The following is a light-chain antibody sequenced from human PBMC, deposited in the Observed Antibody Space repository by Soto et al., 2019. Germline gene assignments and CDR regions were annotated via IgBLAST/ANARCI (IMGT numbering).Light chain of an antibody. CDR3: QQYGSPALT. CDR2: GAS. V-gene: IGKV3-20*01. J-gene: IGKJ4*01. CDR1: QSISSSY. Sequence: EIVLTQSPGTLSLSPGERATLSCRASQSISSSYLAWYQQKPGQPPRLLLYGASSRATGIPDRFSGSGSGTDFTLTISRLEPEDFAVYYCQQYGSPALTFGGGTRVEIK.